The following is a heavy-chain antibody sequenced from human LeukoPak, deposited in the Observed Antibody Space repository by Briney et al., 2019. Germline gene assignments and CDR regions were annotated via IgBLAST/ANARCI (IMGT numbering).Heavy chain of an antibody. CDR2: ISWNAGST. CDR1: GFTFDDYA. J-gene: IGHJ3*02. Sequence: GGSLRLSCAASGFTFDDYAMHWVRQAPGKGLEWVPGISWNAGSTYYADSVKGRFTISRDNSKNTLYLQMNSLRAEDTAVYYCAKKGYYYGSGRKGAFDIWGQGTMVTVSS. CDR3: AKKGYYYGSGRKGAFDI. D-gene: IGHD3-10*01. V-gene: IGHV3-23*01.